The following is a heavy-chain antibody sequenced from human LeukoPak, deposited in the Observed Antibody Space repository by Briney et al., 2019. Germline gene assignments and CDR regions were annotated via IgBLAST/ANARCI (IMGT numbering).Heavy chain of an antibody. CDR3: AAVRLNGDRRYWYFDF. CDR2: IYHAGKT. Sequence: SETLSLTCAVSGSSITSDYYWGWIRLPPEKGLEWIANIYHAGKTYYNPSLKSLVTMSVDTSKNQFSLQLSSVTAADAAVYYCAAVRLNGDRRYWYFDFWGRGTLVTVSS. D-gene: IGHD2-8*01. CDR1: GSSITSDYY. J-gene: IGHJ2*01. V-gene: IGHV4-38-2*01.